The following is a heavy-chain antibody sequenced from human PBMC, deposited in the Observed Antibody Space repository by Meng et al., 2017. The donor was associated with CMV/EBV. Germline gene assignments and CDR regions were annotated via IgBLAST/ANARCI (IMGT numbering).Heavy chain of an antibody. D-gene: IGHD3-22*01. Sequence: SETLSLTCTVSGGSISSYYWSRIRQPPGKGLEWIGYIYYSGSTNYNPSLKSRVTISVDTSKNQFSLKLSSVTAADTAVYYCARSSYYDSSGYYYLGGMDVWGQGTTVTVSS. V-gene: IGHV4-59*01. CDR1: GGSISSYY. CDR2: IYYSGST. J-gene: IGHJ6*02. CDR3: ARSSYYDSSGYYYLGGMDV.